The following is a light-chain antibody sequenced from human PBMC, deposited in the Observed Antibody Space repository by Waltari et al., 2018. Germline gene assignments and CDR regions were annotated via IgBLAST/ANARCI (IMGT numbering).Light chain of an antibody. J-gene: IGLJ3*02. CDR2: GKD. Sequence: SSELTQDPAVSVALGQTIRFTCQGDTLTTSYASWYQVKPGQAPVLVMYGKDKRPSGIPDRISGYSSGTKSTLTITGAKAEDEAEYYCSARNGRANEVVFAGGTKVTVL. CDR1: TLTTSY. V-gene: IGLV3-19*01. CDR3: SARNGRANEVV.